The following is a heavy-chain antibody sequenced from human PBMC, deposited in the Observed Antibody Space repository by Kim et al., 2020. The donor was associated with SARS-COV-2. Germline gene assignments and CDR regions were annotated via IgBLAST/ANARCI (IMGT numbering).Heavy chain of an antibody. Sequence: AVSVKSRITINPDTSKNQFSLQLNSVTPEDTAVYYCAGSSGSYSSAWFDPWGQGTLVTVSS. J-gene: IGHJ5*02. CDR3: AGSSGSYSSAWFDP. D-gene: IGHD3-10*01. V-gene: IGHV6-1*01.